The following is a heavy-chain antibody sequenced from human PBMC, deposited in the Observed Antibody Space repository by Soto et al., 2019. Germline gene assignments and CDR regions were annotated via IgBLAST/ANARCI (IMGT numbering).Heavy chain of an antibody. D-gene: IGHD3-3*01. V-gene: IGHV4-34*01. Sequence: QVQLQQWGAGLLKPSETLSLTCAVYGGSFSGYYWSWIRQPPGKGLEWIGEINHSGSTNYNPSLKSRVTISVDTSKNQFSLKLSSVTAADTAVYYCARGRGPRITIFGVASALVDPWGQGTLVTVSS. CDR3: ARGRGPRITIFGVASALVDP. J-gene: IGHJ5*02. CDR2: INHSGST. CDR1: GGSFSGYY.